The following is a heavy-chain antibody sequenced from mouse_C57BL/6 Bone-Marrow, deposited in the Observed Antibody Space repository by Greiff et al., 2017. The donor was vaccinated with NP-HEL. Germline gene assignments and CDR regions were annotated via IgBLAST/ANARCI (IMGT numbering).Heavy chain of an antibody. V-gene: IGHV1-26*01. CDR2: INPNNGGT. CDR1: GYTFTDYY. J-gene: IGHJ4*01. D-gene: IGHD2-5*01. CDR3: ARKYGICSNYVDYYAMDY. Sequence: EVQLQQSGPELVKPGASVKISCKASGYTFTDYYMNWVKQSHGKSLEWIGDINPNNGGTSYNQKFKGKATLTVDKSSSTAYMELRSLTSEDSAVYYCARKYGICSNYVDYYAMDYWGQGTSVTVSS.